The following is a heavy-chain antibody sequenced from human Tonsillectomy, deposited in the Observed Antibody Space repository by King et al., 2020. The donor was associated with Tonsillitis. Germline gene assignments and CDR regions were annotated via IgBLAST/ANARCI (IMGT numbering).Heavy chain of an antibody. J-gene: IGHJ3*02. CDR1: GYTFTGYY. V-gene: IGHV1-2*02. CDR2: INPNSGGT. CDR3: ATQGRMDAFDT. D-gene: IGHD2-15*01. Sequence: QLVQSGAEVKKPGASVKVSCKASGYTFTGYYMHWVRQAPGQGLEWMGWINPNSGGTNYAQNFQGRVTMTRDTSISTAYMELNRLRSDDTAVYYCATQGRMDAFDTWGQGTGVTVSS.